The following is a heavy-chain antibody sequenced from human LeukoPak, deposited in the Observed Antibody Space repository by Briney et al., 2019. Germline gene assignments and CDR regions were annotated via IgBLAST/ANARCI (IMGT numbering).Heavy chain of an antibody. CDR1: GYSFTSYW. CDR3: ARSRYYNSSGPPAFDI. Sequence: GESLKISCKGSGYSFTSYWIGWVRQMPGKGLEWMGIIYPGDSDTRYSPSFQGQVTISADKSISTAYLQWSSLKASDTAMYYCARSRYYNSSGPPAFDIWGQGTMVTVSS. D-gene: IGHD3-22*01. V-gene: IGHV5-51*01. CDR2: IYPGDSDT. J-gene: IGHJ3*02.